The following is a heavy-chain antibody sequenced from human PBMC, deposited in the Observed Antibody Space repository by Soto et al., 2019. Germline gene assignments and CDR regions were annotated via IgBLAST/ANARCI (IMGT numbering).Heavy chain of an antibody. V-gene: IGHV4-61*01. CDR3: ARTTLVTYNFDY. J-gene: IGHJ4*02. CDR1: GGSVSSGSYY. Sequence: PLETLSLTCTVSGGSVSSGSYYWRWIRQPPGKGLGWIGYIYYSGSTNYNPSLKSRVTISVDTSRNQFPLKLSSVTAADTAVYYCARTTLVTYNFDYLGQGSIVTVAS. CDR2: IYYSGST. D-gene: IGHD4-17*01.